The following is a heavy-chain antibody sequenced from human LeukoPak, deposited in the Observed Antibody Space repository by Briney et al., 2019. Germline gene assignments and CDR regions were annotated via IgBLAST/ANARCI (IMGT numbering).Heavy chain of an antibody. CDR2: ISWNSGSI. V-gene: IGHV3-9*01. CDR3: AKDMTPDYYDSSGQGFDY. D-gene: IGHD3-22*01. Sequence: GGSLRLSCAASGFTFSSYAMSWVRQAPGKGLEWVSGISWNSGSIGYADSVKGRFTISRDNAKNSLYLQMNSLRAEDTALYYCAKDMTPDYYDSSGQGFDYWGQGTLVTVSS. CDR1: GFTFSSYA. J-gene: IGHJ4*02.